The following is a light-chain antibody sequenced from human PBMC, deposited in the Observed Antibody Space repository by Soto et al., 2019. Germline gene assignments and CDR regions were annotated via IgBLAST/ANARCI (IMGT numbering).Light chain of an antibody. J-gene: IGKJ4*01. CDR1: QSVSSN. CDR2: GAS. CDR3: QQYNDWPLT. Sequence: EIVMTQSPATLSVSPGERATLSCRASQSVSSNLAWYQQKPGQAPRLLIYGASTRATGIPARCSGSGSGTEITLTISSLQSEDVAVYYCQQYNDWPLTFGGGTKVEIK. V-gene: IGKV3-15*01.